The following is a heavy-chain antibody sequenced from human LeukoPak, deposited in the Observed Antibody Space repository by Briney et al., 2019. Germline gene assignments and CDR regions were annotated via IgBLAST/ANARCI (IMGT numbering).Heavy chain of an antibody. J-gene: IGHJ4*02. D-gene: IGHD4/OR15-4a*01. Sequence: GGSLRLSCAASGFTFSSYAMSWVRQAPEKGLEWVSTISGSGAGTYYADSVKGRFTISRDNSKNTLFLQMNSLRADNTAVYYCAKDQRGALTTSCWGQGTLVTVSS. V-gene: IGHV3-23*01. CDR2: ISGSGAGT. CDR3: AKDQRGALTTSC. CDR1: GFTFSSYA.